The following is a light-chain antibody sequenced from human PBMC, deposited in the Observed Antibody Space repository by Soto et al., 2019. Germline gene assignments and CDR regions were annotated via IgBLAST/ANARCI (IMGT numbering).Light chain of an antibody. CDR3: GAWDDRLSGYF. V-gene: IGLV1-47*01. Sequence: QPVLTQPPSASGTPGQRVTISCSGSSSNIGSRYVYWYQVVPGTAPKLLIYWNDQRPSGVTDLFSGSKSGTSASLAISGLRSEDEADYYCGAWDDRLSGYFFGSGTKVTVL. J-gene: IGLJ1*01. CDR2: WND. CDR1: SSNIGSRY.